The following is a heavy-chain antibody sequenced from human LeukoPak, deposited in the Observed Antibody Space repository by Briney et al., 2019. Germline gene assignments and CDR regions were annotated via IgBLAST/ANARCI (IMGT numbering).Heavy chain of an antibody. J-gene: IGHJ3*02. CDR3: NSYSASKGYLDI. CDR2: IKPEGSEK. CDR1: GFTFSSYC. D-gene: IGHD1-26*01. Sequence: GGSLRLSCAASGFTFSSYCMTWVRQAPGKGLEWVANIKPEGSEKYYVDSVKGRFTISSDNPKSSLFLQMNSLRAEETAVYYCNSYSASKGYLDIWGKGTLVTVSS. V-gene: IGHV3-7*01.